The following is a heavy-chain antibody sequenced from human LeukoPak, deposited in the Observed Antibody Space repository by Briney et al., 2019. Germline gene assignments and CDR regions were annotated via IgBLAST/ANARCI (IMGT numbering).Heavy chain of an antibody. CDR1: GYTFTSYD. J-gene: IGHJ6*03. Sequence: VSVKVSCKASGYTFTSYDINWVRQATGQGLEWMGWMNPNSGNTGYAQKFQGRVTMTRNTSISTAYMELSSLRSEDTAVYYCARAFFRTNIVVVPAAIRGYYYMDVWGKGTTVTVSS. D-gene: IGHD2-2*01. CDR3: ARAFFRTNIVVVPAAIRGYYYMDV. CDR2: MNPNSGNT. V-gene: IGHV1-8*01.